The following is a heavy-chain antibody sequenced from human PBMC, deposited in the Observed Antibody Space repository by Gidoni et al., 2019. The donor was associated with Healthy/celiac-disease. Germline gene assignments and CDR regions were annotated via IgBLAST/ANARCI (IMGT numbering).Heavy chain of an antibody. CDR3: AKEWGYSGYDLFGLGFDP. D-gene: IGHD5-12*01. CDR2: ISGSGGST. V-gene: IGHV3-23*01. Sequence: EVQLLESGGGLVQPGGSLRLSCAASGFTFSSYAMSWVRQAPGKGLEWVSAISGSGGSTYYADSVKGRFTISRDNSKNTLYLQMNSLRAEDTAVYYCAKEWGYSGYDLFGLGFDPWGQGTLVTVSS. J-gene: IGHJ5*02. CDR1: GFTFSSYA.